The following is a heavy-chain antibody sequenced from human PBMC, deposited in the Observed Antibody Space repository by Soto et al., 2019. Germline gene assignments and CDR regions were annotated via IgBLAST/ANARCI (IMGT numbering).Heavy chain of an antibody. D-gene: IGHD1-26*01. J-gene: IGHJ4*02. Sequence: SETLSLTCTVSGGSISSYYWSWIRQPPGKGLEWIGYIYYSGSINYNPSLKSRVTISVDTSKNQFSLKLSSVTAADTAAYYCARVKWELLGLDYWGQGTLVTVSS. CDR2: IYYSGSI. V-gene: IGHV4-59*08. CDR3: ARVKWELLGLDY. CDR1: GGSISSYY.